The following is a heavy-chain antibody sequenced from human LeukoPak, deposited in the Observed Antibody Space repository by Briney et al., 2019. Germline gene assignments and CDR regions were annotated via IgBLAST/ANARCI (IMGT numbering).Heavy chain of an antibody. D-gene: IGHD3-9*01. CDR3: AKQRAGRYDILTGYYRPHYFDY. CDR1: GFTFSSYG. CDR2: ISYDGGNK. Sequence: GGSLRLSCAASGFTFSSYGMHWVRQAPGKGLEWVAVISYDGGNKYYADSVKGRFTISRDNSKNTLYLQMNSLRAEDTAVYYCAKQRAGRYDILTGYYRPHYFDYWGQGTLVTVSS. V-gene: IGHV3-30*18. J-gene: IGHJ4*02.